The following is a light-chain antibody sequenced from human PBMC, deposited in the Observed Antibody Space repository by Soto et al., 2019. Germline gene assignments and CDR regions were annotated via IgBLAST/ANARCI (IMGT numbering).Light chain of an antibody. CDR2: GAS. CDR3: QQYGSSGT. CDR1: QSVGTN. Sequence: EILLTQSPATLSLSPGERATLSCRASQSVGTNLVWYQHKPGQAPRPLIYGASIRATGIPARLSASGSGAEFTLPIRRLEPEDFAVYYCQQYGSSGTFGQGTKVDIK. J-gene: IGKJ1*01. V-gene: IGKV3-20*01.